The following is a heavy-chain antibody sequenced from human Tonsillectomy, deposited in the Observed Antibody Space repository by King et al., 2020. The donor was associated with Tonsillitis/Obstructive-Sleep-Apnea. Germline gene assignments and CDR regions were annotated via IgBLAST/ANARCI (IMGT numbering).Heavy chain of an antibody. V-gene: IGHV4-34*01. CDR2: INHSGST. CDR1: GGSFSGYY. Sequence: VQLPQWGAGLLKPSETLSLTCAVYGGSFSGYYWSWIRQPPGKGLEWIGEINHSGSTNYNPSLKSRVTISVDTSKNQFSLKLSSVTAADTAVYYCARVRFWSGYGDAFDIWGQGTMVTVSS. CDR3: ARVRFWSGYGDAFDI. D-gene: IGHD3-3*01. J-gene: IGHJ3*02.